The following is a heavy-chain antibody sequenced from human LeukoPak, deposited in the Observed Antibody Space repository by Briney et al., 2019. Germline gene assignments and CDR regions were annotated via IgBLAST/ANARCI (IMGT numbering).Heavy chain of an antibody. J-gene: IGHJ4*02. CDR1: GFTFNTYW. Sequence: GGSLRLSCAASGFTFNTYWMHWVRQAPGEGLVWVSRINSDGSSTTYADSVKGRFTISRDNAKSTLYLQLNSLTAEDTAVYYCARNQYGGNSDYWGQGTLVTVSS. V-gene: IGHV3-74*01. D-gene: IGHD4-23*01. CDR2: INSDGSST. CDR3: ARNQYGGNSDY.